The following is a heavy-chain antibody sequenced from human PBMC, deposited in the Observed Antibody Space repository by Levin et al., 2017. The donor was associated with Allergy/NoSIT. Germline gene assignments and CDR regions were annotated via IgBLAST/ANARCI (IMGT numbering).Heavy chain of an antibody. Sequence: SETLSLTCAVYGGSFSGYYWSWIRQPPGKGLEWIGEINHCGSTNYNSSLKRRVTITVDMSKNQFSLKLSSVTAADTAVYYCARNGRRIYDYYGMDVWGQGTTVTVSS. J-gene: IGHJ6*02. CDR3: ARNGRRIYDYYGMDV. CDR2: INHCGST. D-gene: IGHD2-15*01. V-gene: IGHV4-34*01. CDR1: GGSFSGYY.